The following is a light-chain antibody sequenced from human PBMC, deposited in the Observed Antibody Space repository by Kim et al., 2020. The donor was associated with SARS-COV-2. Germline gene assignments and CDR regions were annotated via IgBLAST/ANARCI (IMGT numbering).Light chain of an antibody. J-gene: IGLJ3*02. CDR1: SSNIGAGYD. Sequence: QRVTISCTGSSSNIGAGYDVQWFHQLPGTAPKLLIYANDNRPSGVPDRFSGSKSGTSASLAITWLRAEDEADYYCQSYDTSLSSVVFGGGTQLTVL. CDR2: AND. V-gene: IGLV1-40*01. CDR3: QSYDTSLSSVV.